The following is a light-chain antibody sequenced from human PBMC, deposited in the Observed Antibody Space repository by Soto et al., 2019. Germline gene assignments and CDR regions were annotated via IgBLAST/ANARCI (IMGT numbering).Light chain of an antibody. Sequence: EIVLTQSPGTLSLSPGERATLSCRASQSVSSIYLAWYQQKPGQAPRLLIYGASSRATGIPDRFSGSGSGTDFTVTISRLEPEDFAVYYCQQYGSSPLLTFGGGNKVEIK. CDR3: QQYGSSPLLT. CDR2: GAS. V-gene: IGKV3-20*01. CDR1: QSVSSIY. J-gene: IGKJ4*01.